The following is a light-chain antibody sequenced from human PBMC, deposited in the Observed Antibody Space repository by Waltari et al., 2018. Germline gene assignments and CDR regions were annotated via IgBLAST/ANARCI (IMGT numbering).Light chain of an antibody. Sequence: QSVLTQPPSVSGAPGQRVTISCTGSSSNIGATYHVHWYQQLPGTAPRLLIYGNSNRPSGVPDRFSGSKSGTSASLAITGLQAEDEADYYCQSYDSSLRGRVFGGGTRLTVL. CDR3: QSYDSSLRGRV. J-gene: IGLJ3*02. CDR2: GNS. V-gene: IGLV1-40*01. CDR1: SSNIGATYH.